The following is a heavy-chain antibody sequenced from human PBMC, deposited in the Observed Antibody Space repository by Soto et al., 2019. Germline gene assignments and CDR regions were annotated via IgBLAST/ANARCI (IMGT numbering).Heavy chain of an antibody. D-gene: IGHD2-15*01. V-gene: IGHV1-8*01. CDR3: ARGVVAATWFDYYGMDV. Sequence: GASVKVSCKASGYTFTSYDINWVRQATGQGLEWMGWMNPNGGNTGYAQKFQGRVTMTRNTSISTAYMELSSLRSEDTAVYYCARGVVAATWFDYYGMDVWGQGTTVTVSS. CDR2: MNPNGGNT. J-gene: IGHJ6*02. CDR1: GYTFTSYD.